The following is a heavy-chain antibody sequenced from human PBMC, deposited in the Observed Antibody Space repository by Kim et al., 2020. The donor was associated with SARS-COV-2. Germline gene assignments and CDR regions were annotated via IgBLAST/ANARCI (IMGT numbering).Heavy chain of an antibody. CDR3: ARCSYYDYVWGSLTMDV. D-gene: IGHD3-16*01. V-gene: IGHV3-66*01. J-gene: IGHJ6*03. Sequence: GGSLRLSCAASGFTVSSNYMSWVRQAPGKGLEWVSVIYSGGSTYYADSVKGRFTISRDNSKNTLYLQMNSLRAEDTAVYYCARCSYYDYVWGSLTMDVWGKGTTVTVSS. CDR1: GFTVSSNY. CDR2: IYSGGST.